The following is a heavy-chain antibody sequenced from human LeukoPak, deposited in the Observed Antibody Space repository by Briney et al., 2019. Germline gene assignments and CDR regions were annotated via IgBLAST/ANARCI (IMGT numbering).Heavy chain of an antibody. CDR1: AFTFSNAW. J-gene: IGHJ4*02. Sequence: GGSLRLSCAASAFTFSNAWMSWVRQAPGKGLEWVGRIRSKSDGGTTDYAAPVKGRFTISRDDSKNTLYLQMNSLKTEDTAVYYCTTDMELITMVRGVFDYWGQGTLVTVSS. CDR3: TTDMELITMVRGVFDY. D-gene: IGHD3-10*01. V-gene: IGHV3-15*01. CDR2: IRSKSDGGTT.